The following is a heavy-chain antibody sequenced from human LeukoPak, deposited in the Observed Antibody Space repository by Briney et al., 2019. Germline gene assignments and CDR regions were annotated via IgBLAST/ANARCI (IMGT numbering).Heavy chain of an antibody. D-gene: IGHD6-13*01. Sequence: SETLSLTCTVSGGSISSSSYYWGWIRQPPGKGLEWIGSIYYSGSTNYNPSLKSRVTISVDTSKNQFSLKLSSVTAADTAVYYCAREVVAAAGTVDYWGQGILVTVSS. J-gene: IGHJ4*02. CDR2: IYYSGST. CDR3: AREVVAAAGTVDY. V-gene: IGHV4-39*07. CDR1: GGSISSSSYY.